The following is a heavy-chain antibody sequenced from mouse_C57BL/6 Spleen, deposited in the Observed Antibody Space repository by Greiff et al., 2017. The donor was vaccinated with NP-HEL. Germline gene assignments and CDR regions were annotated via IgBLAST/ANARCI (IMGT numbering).Heavy chain of an antibody. Sequence: QVQLQQPGAELVMPGASVKLSCKASGYTFTSYWMHWVKQRPGQGLEWIGEIDPSDSYTNYNQKFKGKSTLTVDKSSSTAYMQLRSLTSEDSAVYYCARYDYDGFAYWGQGTLVTVSA. J-gene: IGHJ3*01. CDR1: GYTFTSYW. CDR2: IDPSDSYT. D-gene: IGHD2-4*01. V-gene: IGHV1-69*01. CDR3: ARYDYDGFAY.